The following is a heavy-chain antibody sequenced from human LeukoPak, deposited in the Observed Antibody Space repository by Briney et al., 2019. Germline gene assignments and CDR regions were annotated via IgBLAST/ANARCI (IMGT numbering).Heavy chain of an antibody. CDR1: GGSISSYY. V-gene: IGHV3-23*01. CDR3: ARDRMGAILYFDS. CDR2: ITGSGGTT. Sequence: ETLSLTCTVSGGSISSYYWSWIRQPPGKGLEWISAITGSGGTTYYADSVEGRFTISRDNSKNTLYLQVNSLRAEDTAVYYCARDRMGAILYFDSWGQGTLVTVSS. D-gene: IGHD1-26*01. J-gene: IGHJ4*02.